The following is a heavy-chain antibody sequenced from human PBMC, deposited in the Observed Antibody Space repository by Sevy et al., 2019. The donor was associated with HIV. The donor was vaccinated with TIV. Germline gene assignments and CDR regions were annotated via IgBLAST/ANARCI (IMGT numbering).Heavy chain of an antibody. CDR2: ISSSSRYI. Sequence: GGSLRLSCAASGFTFSNYNMNWVRQAPGKGLEWVSSISSSSRYIYYADSMKGRFTISRDNAKNSLYLQMNSLRAEDTAVCYCARVVAYCSGGSCFPGYYYGMDVWGQGTTVTVSS. D-gene: IGHD2-15*01. V-gene: IGHV3-21*01. J-gene: IGHJ6*02. CDR3: ARVVAYCSGGSCFPGYYYGMDV. CDR1: GFTFSNYN.